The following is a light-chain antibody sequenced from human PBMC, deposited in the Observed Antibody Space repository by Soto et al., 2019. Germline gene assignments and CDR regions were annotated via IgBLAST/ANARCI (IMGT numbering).Light chain of an antibody. J-gene: IGKJ2*01. V-gene: IGKV3-20*01. CDR3: QQSGSSPQA. Sequence: EIVLTQSPGTLSLSPGERATLSCRASQSVSSSYLAWYQQKPGQAPRLLIYAASSRAAGIPDRFSGSVSGTDFTLTISSLGPEEFAVYYCQQSGSSPQAFGQGTKLEI. CDR1: QSVSSSY. CDR2: AAS.